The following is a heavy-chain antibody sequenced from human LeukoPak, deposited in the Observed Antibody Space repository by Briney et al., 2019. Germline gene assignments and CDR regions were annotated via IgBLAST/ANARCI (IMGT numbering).Heavy chain of an antibody. CDR2: ISVRGDRT. V-gene: IGHV3-23*01. CDR3: AKDRDYGSNSRGIDCFDY. CDR1: GFDFSNYV. J-gene: IGHJ4*02. D-gene: IGHD4-23*01. Sequence: GGSLRLSCAASGFDFSNYVMDWVRQAPGKGLEWVSSISVRGDRTYYPDSVKGRFTISRDNSKHMLYLQMNTLRADDTAIYNCAKDRDYGSNSRGIDCFDYWGQGTLVTVSS.